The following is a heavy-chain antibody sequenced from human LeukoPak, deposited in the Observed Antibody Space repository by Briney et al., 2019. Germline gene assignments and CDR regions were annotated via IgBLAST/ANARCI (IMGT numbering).Heavy chain of an antibody. Sequence: PGGSLRLSCAASGFTFSSYSMNWVRQAPGKGLEWVSSISSSSSYIYYADSVKGRFTISRDNAKNSLYLQMNSLRAEDTAVYYCARGVGYYYDSSGYRPDYWGQGTLVTVSS. CDR1: GFTFSSYS. CDR2: ISSSSSYI. V-gene: IGHV3-21*01. CDR3: ARGVGYYYDSSGYRPDY. D-gene: IGHD3-22*01. J-gene: IGHJ4*02.